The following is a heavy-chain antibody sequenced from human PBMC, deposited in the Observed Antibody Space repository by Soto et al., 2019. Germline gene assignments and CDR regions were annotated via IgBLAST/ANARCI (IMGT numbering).Heavy chain of an antibody. CDR2: IYYSGST. V-gene: IGHV4-59*01. Sequence: SETLSLTCTVSGGSISSYYWSWIRQPPGKGLEWIGYIYYSGSTNYNPSLKSRVTISVDTSKNQFSLKLSSVTAAGTAVYYCARGAQLWFDYWGQGTLVTVSS. CDR1: GGSISSYY. J-gene: IGHJ4*02. CDR3: ARGAQLWFDY. D-gene: IGHD5-18*01.